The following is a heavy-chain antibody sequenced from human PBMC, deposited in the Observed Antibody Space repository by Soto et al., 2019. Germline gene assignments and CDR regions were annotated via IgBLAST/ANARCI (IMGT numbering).Heavy chain of an antibody. J-gene: IGHJ6*02. CDR2: MYYSGNT. D-gene: IGHD6-13*01. CDR1: GGFISSSPYY. CDR3: AVSRSSDYYGMDV. Sequence: SETLSLTCSVAGGFISSSPYYWAWIRQPPGKELEWIGSMYYSGNTYYNPSLKSRVTISVDTSNNQFSLQLTSVTAADTAVYYCAVSRSSDYYGMDVWGQGTTVTVS. V-gene: IGHV4-39*01.